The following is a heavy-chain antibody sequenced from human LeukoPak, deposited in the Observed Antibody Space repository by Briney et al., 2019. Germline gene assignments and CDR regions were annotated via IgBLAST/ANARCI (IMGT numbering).Heavy chain of an antibody. CDR2: IRYDGSNK. V-gene: IGHV3-30*02. CDR3: AKDIRRYSYGYTPYYFDY. Sequence: GGSLRLSCAASGFSFSSYGMHWVRQAPGKGLEWVAFIRYDGSNKYYADSVKGRFTISRDNSKNTLYLQMNSLRAEDTAVYYCAKDIRRYSYGYTPYYFDYWGQGTLVTVSS. CDR1: GFSFSSYG. D-gene: IGHD5-18*01. J-gene: IGHJ4*02.